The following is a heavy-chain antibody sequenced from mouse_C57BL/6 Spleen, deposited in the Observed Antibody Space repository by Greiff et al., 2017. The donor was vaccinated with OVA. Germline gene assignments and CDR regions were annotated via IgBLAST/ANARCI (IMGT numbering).Heavy chain of an antibody. CDR2: ISDGGSYT. Sequence: EVQLVESGGGLVKPGGSLKLSCAASGFTFSSYAMSWVRQTPEKRLEWVATISDGGSYTYYPDNVKGRFTISRDNAKNNLYLQMSHLKSEDTAMYYCAREGAYYGSSRAMDYWGQGTSVTVSS. V-gene: IGHV5-4*01. CDR3: AREGAYYGSSRAMDY. D-gene: IGHD1-1*01. J-gene: IGHJ4*01. CDR1: GFTFSSYA.